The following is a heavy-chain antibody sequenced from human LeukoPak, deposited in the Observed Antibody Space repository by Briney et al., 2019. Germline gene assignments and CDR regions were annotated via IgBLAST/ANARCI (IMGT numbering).Heavy chain of an antibody. CDR2: ISGSGGST. D-gene: IGHD2-2*01. Sequence: GGSLRLSCAGSGFTFSSYSMNWVRQAPGKGLEWVSAISGSGGSTYYADSVEGRFTISRDNSKNTLYLQMNSLRAEDTAVYYCAKESIVVVPAAKFDYWGQGTLVTVSS. CDR1: GFTFSSYS. J-gene: IGHJ4*02. CDR3: AKESIVVVPAAKFDY. V-gene: IGHV3-23*01.